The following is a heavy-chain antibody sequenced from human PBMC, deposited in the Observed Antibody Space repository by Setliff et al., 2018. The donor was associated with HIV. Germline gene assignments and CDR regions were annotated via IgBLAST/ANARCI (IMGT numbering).Heavy chain of an antibody. V-gene: IGHV4-34*01. J-gene: IGHJ4*02. CDR2: INHSGST. D-gene: IGHD2-2*01. CDR3: ARGMGSTSCFGH. Sequence: TLSLTCAVYGGSFSGYYWSWIRQPPGKGLEWIGEINHSGSTNYNPSLKSRVTISVDTSKNQFSLKLSSVTAADTAVYYCARGMGSTSCFGHWGQGTLVTVSS. CDR1: GGSFSGYY.